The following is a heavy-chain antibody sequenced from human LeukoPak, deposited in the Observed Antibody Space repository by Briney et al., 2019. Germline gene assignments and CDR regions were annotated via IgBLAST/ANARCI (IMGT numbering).Heavy chain of an antibody. CDR1: GYTFTSYY. J-gene: IGHJ4*02. CDR2: INPSGGST. V-gene: IGHV1-46*01. D-gene: IGHD2-2*01. Sequence: ASVKVSCKASGYTFTSYYMHWVRQAPGQGLEWMGIINPSGGSTSYAQKFQGRVTMTRDMSTSTVYMELSSLRSEDTAVYYCAGSQGAIFDLDFWGQGTLVTVSS. CDR3: AGSQGAIFDLDF.